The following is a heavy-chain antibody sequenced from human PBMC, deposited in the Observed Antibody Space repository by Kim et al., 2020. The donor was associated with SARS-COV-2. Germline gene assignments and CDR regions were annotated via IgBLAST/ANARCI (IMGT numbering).Heavy chain of an antibody. D-gene: IGHD3-22*01. Sequence: GGSLRLSCAASGFTFSSYAMSWVRQAPGKGLEWVSAISGSGGSTYYADSVKGRFTISRDNSKNTLYLQMNSLRAEDTAVYYCAKERGPVNYYEPSGGAFDIWGQGTMVTVSS. CDR2: ISGSGGST. V-gene: IGHV3-23*01. CDR1: GFTFSSYA. CDR3: AKERGPVNYYEPSGGAFDI. J-gene: IGHJ3*02.